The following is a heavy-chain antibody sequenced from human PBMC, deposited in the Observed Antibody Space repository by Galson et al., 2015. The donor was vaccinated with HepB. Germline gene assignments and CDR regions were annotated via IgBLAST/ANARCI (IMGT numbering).Heavy chain of an antibody. CDR1: GFTFSSYS. CDR2: ISSSSSYI. Sequence: SLRLSCAASGFTFSSYSMNWVRQAPGKGLEWVSSISSSSSYIYYADSVKGRFTISRDNAKNSLYLQMNSLRAEDTAVYYCARDIWFGESATDYYYYGMDVGGQGTRSPSP. J-gene: IGHJ6*02. D-gene: IGHD3-10*01. V-gene: IGHV3-21*01. CDR3: ARDIWFGESATDYYYYGMDV.